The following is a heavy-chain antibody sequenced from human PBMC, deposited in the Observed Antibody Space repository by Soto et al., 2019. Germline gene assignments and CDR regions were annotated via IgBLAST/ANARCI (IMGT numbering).Heavy chain of an antibody. CDR3: AKDRDPYYYYYLMDV. CDR2: MSYDGGKI. V-gene: IGHV3-30*18. Sequence: PVGSLRLSCEASGFAFDTYGMHWIRQGAGQGLEWVATMSYDGGKIYYRDSVRGRFSISRDDSKRTLYLQMNSLRAEDTAVYYCAKDRDPYYYYYLMDVWGQGTTVTVSS. J-gene: IGHJ6*02. CDR1: GFAFDTYG.